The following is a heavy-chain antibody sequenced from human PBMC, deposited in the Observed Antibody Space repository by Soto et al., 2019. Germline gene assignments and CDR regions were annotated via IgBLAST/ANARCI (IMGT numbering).Heavy chain of an antibody. CDR1: GFTLSGFY. CDR2: ISSSGAYT. Sequence: XGSLRLSCSAAGFTLSGFYITWVRQAPGKGLEWVSYISSSGAYTKYADSVQGRFTISRDNAKNSVYLQMNSLRAEDTAVYYCTREKDYYFDYWGQGNLVTVSS. V-gene: IGHV3-11*06. CDR3: TREKDYYFDY. J-gene: IGHJ4*02.